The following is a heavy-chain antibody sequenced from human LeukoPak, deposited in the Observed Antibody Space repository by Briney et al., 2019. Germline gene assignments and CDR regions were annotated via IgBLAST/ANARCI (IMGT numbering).Heavy chain of an antibody. Sequence: PGGCLRLSCAASGFTFSTYEMNWVRQAPGKGLEWVSHISSGGSTMYYADSVKGRFTISRDNAKNSLYLQMNSLRAEYTAVYYCATKHDYWGQGTLVTVSS. J-gene: IGHJ4*02. CDR1: GFTFSTYE. CDR3: ATKHDY. CDR2: ISSGGSTM. V-gene: IGHV3-48*03.